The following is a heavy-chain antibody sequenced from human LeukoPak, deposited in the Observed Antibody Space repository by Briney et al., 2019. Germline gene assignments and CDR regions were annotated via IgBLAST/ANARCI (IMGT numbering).Heavy chain of an antibody. V-gene: IGHV3-53*01. J-gene: IGHJ4*02. Sequence: GGSLRLSCAASGFAVSSNYMSWVRKAPGKGLEWVSVIYSGGSTYYADSVKGRFTISRDNSKNTLYLQMNSLRAEDTAVYYCARYDFWSGVDYWGQGTLVTVSS. CDR2: IYSGGST. CDR3: ARYDFWSGVDY. CDR1: GFAVSSNY. D-gene: IGHD3-3*01.